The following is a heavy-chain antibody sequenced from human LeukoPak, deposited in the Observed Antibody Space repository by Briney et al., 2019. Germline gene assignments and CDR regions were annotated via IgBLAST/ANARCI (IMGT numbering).Heavy chain of an antibody. V-gene: IGHV3-23*01. J-gene: IGHJ4*02. Sequence: GGSLRLSCAVSGFTFSAYAMSWVRQAPGKGLEWVSAMSGSGGMTYYADSAKGRFSISRDNSKNTLHLQMNSLRAEDTAVYYCAKGAMPYYDGSGYNYFDYWGQGTLVTVSS. CDR1: GFTFSAYA. D-gene: IGHD3-22*01. CDR3: AKGAMPYYDGSGYNYFDY. CDR2: MSGSGGMT.